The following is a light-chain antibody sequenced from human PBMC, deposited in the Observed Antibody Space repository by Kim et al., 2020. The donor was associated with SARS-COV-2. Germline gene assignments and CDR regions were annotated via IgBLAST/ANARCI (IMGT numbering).Light chain of an antibody. CDR1: QSINAY. CDR2: AAS. J-gene: IGKJ4*01. V-gene: IGKV1-39*01. Sequence: DIQMTQSPSSLAASVGDRVTITCRASQSINAYLNWYQQKPGKAPKLLIYAASTLQSGVPSRFSGSGSGTDFTLTINSLQTEDFATYYCQQSHTAPLLTFGGGTKVDTK. CDR3: QQSHTAPLLT.